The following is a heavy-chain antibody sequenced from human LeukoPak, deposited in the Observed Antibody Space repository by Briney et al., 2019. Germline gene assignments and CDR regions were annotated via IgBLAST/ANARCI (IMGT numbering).Heavy chain of an antibody. CDR3: AKDRLYMTTGPYGWFDP. CDR2: IRYDGNNK. CDR1: GFAFSSYG. D-gene: IGHD4-17*01. V-gene: IGHV3-30*02. J-gene: IGHJ5*02. Sequence: GGSLRLSCATSGFAFSSYGIHWVRQAPGKGLEWVAFIRYDGNNKYYADSVKGRFTISRDNSKNTLYLQMNSLRAEDTAVYYCAKDRLYMTTGPYGWFDPWGQGTLVTVSS.